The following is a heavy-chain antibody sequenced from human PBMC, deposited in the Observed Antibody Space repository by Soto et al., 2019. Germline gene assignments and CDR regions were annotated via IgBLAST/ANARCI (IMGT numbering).Heavy chain of an antibody. CDR2: ISSSSSYI. D-gene: IGHD4-17*01. J-gene: IGHJ6*03. V-gene: IGHV3-21*01. CDR1: GFTFSSYS. Sequence: GGSLRLSCAASGFTFSSYSMNWVRQAPGKGLEWVSSISSSSSYIYYADSVKGRFTISRDNAKNSLYLQMNSLRAEDTAVYYCASLTTVTTRNYYYYYYMDVWGKGTTVTVSS. CDR3: ASLTTVTTRNYYYYYYMDV.